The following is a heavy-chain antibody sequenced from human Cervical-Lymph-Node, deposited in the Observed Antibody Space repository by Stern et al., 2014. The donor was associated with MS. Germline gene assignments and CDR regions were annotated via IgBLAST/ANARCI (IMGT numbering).Heavy chain of an antibody. CDR2: IFSSGST. J-gene: IGHJ4*02. CDR1: GGSITTGGSF. V-gene: IGHV4-31*03. D-gene: IGHD3-3*01. CDR3: ARDLSLRGFYNYFDD. Sequence: QLQLQESGPGLVKPSQTLSLSCTVSGGSITTGGSFWSWIRQHPEKGLEWIGYIFSSGSTYYNPSLERRVAISLDRSKNHFSLRLTSVTAADTAVYYCARDLSLRGFYNYFDDWGQGTLVTVSS.